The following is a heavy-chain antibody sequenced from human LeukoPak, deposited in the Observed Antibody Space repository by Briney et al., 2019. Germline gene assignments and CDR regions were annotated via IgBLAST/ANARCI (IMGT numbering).Heavy chain of an antibody. Sequence: GGSLRLSCAASGFTVSSNYMSWVRQAPGKGLEWVSVIYSGGSTYYVDSVKGRFTISRDNSKNTLYLQMNSLRAEDTAVYYCARRKVGATLRAYGMDVWGQGTTVTVSS. J-gene: IGHJ6*02. CDR3: ARRKVGATLRAYGMDV. V-gene: IGHV3-66*04. CDR2: IYSGGST. D-gene: IGHD1-26*01. CDR1: GFTVSSNY.